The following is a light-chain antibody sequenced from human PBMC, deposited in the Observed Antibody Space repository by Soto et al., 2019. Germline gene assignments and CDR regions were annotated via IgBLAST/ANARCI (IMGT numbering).Light chain of an antibody. J-gene: IGKJ4*01. CDR3: QNYGSSSLT. Sequence: DIVLTQSPGTLSLSPGERATLSCRASQSLSTSYLAWYQQKPGQAPRLLTYGTSSRASGIPDRFSGSGSGTDFTLTISRLEPEDVAVYYCQNYGSSSLTFGGGTKVEIK. V-gene: IGKV3-20*01. CDR2: GTS. CDR1: QSLSTSY.